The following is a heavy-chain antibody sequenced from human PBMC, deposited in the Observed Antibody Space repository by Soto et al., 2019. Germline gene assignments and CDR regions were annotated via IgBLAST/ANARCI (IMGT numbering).Heavy chain of an antibody. CDR2: LTRSGDTT. CDR3: AKGMDRASLDY. J-gene: IGHJ4*02. Sequence: EVQLLESGGTLVQPGGSLSLSCAASGFTFSSYTMNWVRQAPGKGLEWVSRLTRSGDTTYYADSIKGRFTISRDNSKNTLYLEMNNLRAEDTAIYYCAKGMDRASLDYWGQGILVTVSS. CDR1: GFTFSSYT. V-gene: IGHV3-23*01. D-gene: IGHD2-2*03.